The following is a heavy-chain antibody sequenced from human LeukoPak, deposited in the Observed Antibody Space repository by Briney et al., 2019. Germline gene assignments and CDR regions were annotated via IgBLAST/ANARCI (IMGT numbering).Heavy chain of an antibody. CDR2: IYHSGST. CDR3: ARDEGYGEDRGNY. V-gene: IGHV4-38-2*02. J-gene: IGHJ4*02. D-gene: IGHD3-10*01. Sequence: SETLSLTCTVSGYSISSGYYWGWIRQPPGKGREWIGSIYHSGSTYYNPSLKSRVTISVDTSKNQFSLKLSSVTAADTAVYYCARDEGYGEDRGNYWGQGTLVTVSS. CDR1: GYSISSGYY.